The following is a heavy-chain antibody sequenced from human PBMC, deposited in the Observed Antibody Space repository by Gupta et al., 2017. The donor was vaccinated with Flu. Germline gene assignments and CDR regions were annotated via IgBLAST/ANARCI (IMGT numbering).Heavy chain of an antibody. CDR1: GGTFKNYP. J-gene: IGHJ4*02. V-gene: IGHV1-69*06. Sequence: QVQLVQSGAEVKKPGSSVKVSCKTSGGTFKNYPISWVRQAPGQRLEWMGGIISLFGSTQYAEKFQDRVTITADTSTNTAYLELSSLRSDDTAIYYCARDFWSGHPGGYFDVWGQGTLITVSS. D-gene: IGHD3-3*01. CDR2: IISLFGST. CDR3: ARDFWSGHPGGYFDV.